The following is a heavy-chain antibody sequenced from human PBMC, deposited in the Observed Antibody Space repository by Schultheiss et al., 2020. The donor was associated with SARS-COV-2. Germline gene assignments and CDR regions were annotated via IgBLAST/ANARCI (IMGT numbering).Heavy chain of an antibody. CDR3: ARDKAPVSYYYYMDV. Sequence: SETLSLTCTVSGGSISSSSYHWGWIRQPPGKGLEWIGTIYYSGSTYYNPSLKSRVTISVDTSKNQFSLKLSSVTAADTAVYYCARDKAPVSYYYYMDVWGKGTTVTVSS. CDR1: GGSISSSSYH. J-gene: IGHJ6*03. CDR2: IYYSGST. V-gene: IGHV4-39*07.